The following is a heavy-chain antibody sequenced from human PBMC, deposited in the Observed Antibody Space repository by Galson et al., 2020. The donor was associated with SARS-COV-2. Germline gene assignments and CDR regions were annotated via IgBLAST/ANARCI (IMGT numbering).Heavy chain of an antibody. CDR3: AGQPPGIAVAGTGAFDI. CDR2: IIPIFATA. V-gene: IGHV1-69*13. CDR1: GGTFSSYA. Sequence: PSVKVSCKASGGTFSSYAISWVRQAPGQGLEWMGGIIPIFATANYAQKFQVRVTITPDESRSTAYMELSSLRPEDTAVYYCAGQPPGIAVAGTGAFDIWGQGTMVTVSS. J-gene: IGHJ3*02. D-gene: IGHD6-19*01.